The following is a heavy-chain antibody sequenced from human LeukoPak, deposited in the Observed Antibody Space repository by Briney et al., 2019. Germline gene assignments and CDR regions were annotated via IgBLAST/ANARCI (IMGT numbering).Heavy chain of an antibody. D-gene: IGHD6-19*01. J-gene: IGHJ4*02. V-gene: IGHV3-49*04. CDR1: GFTFGDYA. CDR3: TGYSSGWYEHPGGTFDY. Sequence: GGSLRLSCTASGFTFGDYAMSWVRQAPGKGLEWVGFIRSKAYGGTTEYAASVKGRFTISRDDSKSIAYLQMNSLKTEDTAVYYCTGYSSGWYEHPGGTFDYWGQGTLVTVSS. CDR2: IRSKAYGGTT.